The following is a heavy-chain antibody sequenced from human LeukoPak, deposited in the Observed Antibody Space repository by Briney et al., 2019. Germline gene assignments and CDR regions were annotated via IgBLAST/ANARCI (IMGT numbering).Heavy chain of an antibody. CDR1: GGSISSYY. D-gene: IGHD3-22*01. Sequence: SETLSLTCTVSGGSISSYYWSWIRQPAGKGLEWIGRIYTSGRTNYNPYLKSRVTMSVDTSKNQFSLKLSSVTAADTAVYYCARDRLESDSSGYYYLRPFDYWGQGTLVTVSS. V-gene: IGHV4-4*07. J-gene: IGHJ4*02. CDR3: ARDRLESDSSGYYYLRPFDY. CDR2: IYTSGRT.